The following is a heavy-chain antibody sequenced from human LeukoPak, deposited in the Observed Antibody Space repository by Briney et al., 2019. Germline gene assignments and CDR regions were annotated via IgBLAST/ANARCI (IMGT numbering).Heavy chain of an antibody. J-gene: IGHJ4*02. CDR1: GGSISSYY. V-gene: IGHV4-59*08. Sequence: SETLSLTCTVSGGSISSYYWSWIRQPPGKGLEWIGYIYYSGSTNYNPSLKSRVTISVDTSKNQFSLKLSSVTAADTAVYYCARLNDFWTGYDYWGQGTLVTVSS. CDR3: ARLNDFWTGYDY. CDR2: IYYSGST. D-gene: IGHD3/OR15-3a*01.